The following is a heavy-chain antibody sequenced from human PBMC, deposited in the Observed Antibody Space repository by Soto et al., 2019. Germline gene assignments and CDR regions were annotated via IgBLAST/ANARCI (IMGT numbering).Heavy chain of an antibody. CDR2: IYWDGDR. CDR3: AHRVPYNSYWDVGWFDP. CDR1: GFSLTSSGVG. V-gene: IGHV2-5*02. D-gene: IGHD1-20*01. Sequence: QITLKESGPTLLEPTQTLTLTCSFSGFSLTSSGVGVGWLRQAPGKALECLGIIYWDGDRRYNPSLRHRLTHTKDTAHIQAVLTMTYMEPVDTALYYCAHRVPYNSYWDVGWFDPGGQGTLVTVS. J-gene: IGHJ5*02.